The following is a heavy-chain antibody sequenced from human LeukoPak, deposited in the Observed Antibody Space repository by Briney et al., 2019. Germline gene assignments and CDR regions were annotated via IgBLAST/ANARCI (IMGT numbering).Heavy chain of an antibody. CDR2: INPNSGGT. V-gene: IGHV1-2*02. J-gene: IGHJ4*02. CDR3: ARDESVVPAAESEGFDY. D-gene: IGHD2-2*01. Sequence: GASVKVSCKASGYTFTGYYMHWVRQAPGQGLEWMGWINPNSGGTYYAQKFQGRVTMTRDTSISTAYMELSRLRSDDTAVYYCARDESVVPAAESEGFDYWGQGTLVTVSS. CDR1: GYTFTGYY.